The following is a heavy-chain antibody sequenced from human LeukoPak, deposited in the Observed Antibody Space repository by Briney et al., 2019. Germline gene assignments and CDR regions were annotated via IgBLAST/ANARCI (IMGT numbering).Heavy chain of an antibody. J-gene: IGHJ4*02. V-gene: IGHV3-48*01. D-gene: IGHD2-2*02. CDR2: ISSSSSTI. CDR3: ARAVPAAITPRGY. Sequence: PGGSLRLSCAASGFTFSSYSMNWVRQAPGKGLEWVSYISSSSSTIYYADSVKGRLTISRDNAKNSLYLQMNSLRAEDTAVYYCARAVPAAITPRGYWGQGTLVTVSS. CDR1: GFTFSSYS.